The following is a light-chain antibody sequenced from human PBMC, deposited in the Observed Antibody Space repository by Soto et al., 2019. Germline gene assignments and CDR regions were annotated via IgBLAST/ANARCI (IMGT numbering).Light chain of an antibody. CDR3: EQCTPYTT. Sequence: DIKMTQSPSTLSASVGDRVTLTCRASQTIGNWLAWYQQKPGNAPKLLIFDASYLETGVPSRISGSGSGTEFTLSISRLELDDFGNYSCEQCTPYTTLEQGNKVLVK. CDR2: DAS. V-gene: IGKV1-5*01. CDR1: QTIGNW. J-gene: IGKJ1*01.